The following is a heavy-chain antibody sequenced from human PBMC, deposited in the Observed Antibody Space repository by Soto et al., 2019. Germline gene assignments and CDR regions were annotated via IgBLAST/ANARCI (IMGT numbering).Heavy chain of an antibody. Sequence: GASVKVSCKASGYTFTSYGISWVRQAPGQGLEWMGWISAYNGNTNYAQKLQGRVTMTTDTSTSTAYMELRSLRSDDTAVFYCARDRRYSSSPWLAGGMDVWGQGTTVTVSS. CDR1: GYTFTSYG. CDR2: ISAYNGNT. J-gene: IGHJ6*02. V-gene: IGHV1-18*01. D-gene: IGHD6-13*01. CDR3: ARDRRYSSSPWLAGGMDV.